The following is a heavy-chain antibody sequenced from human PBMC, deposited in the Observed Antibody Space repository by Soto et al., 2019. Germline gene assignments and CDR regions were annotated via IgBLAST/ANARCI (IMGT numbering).Heavy chain of an antibody. CDR3: AGRYCSGGSCYQGHFDY. CDR2: IYYSGST. V-gene: IGHV4-30-4*08. Sequence: TLSLTCTVSGGSISSGDYYWSWIRQPPGKGLEWIGYIYYSGSTYYNPSLKSRVTISVDTSKNQFSLKLSSVTAADTAVYYCAGRYCSGGSCYQGHFDYWGQGTLVTVSS. J-gene: IGHJ4*02. D-gene: IGHD2-15*01. CDR1: GGSISSGDYY.